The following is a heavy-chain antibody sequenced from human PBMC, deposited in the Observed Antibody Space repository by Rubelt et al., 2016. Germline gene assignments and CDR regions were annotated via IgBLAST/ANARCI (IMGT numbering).Heavy chain of an antibody. J-gene: IGHJ4*02. D-gene: IGHD6-6*01. CDR1: GGSCSAYY. CDR2: IKQSGGT. V-gene: IGHV4-34*01. Sequence: QVKLQQWGAGLLKPSETLSLTCTVYGGSCSAYYWSWIRQPPGKGPEWVGEIKQSGGTHYNPSLKSQVTISVDPAKNQYSLTLPSVSAADTAVYSCARHPSTARLFDYWGQGTVVTVSS. CDR3: ARHPSTARLFDY.